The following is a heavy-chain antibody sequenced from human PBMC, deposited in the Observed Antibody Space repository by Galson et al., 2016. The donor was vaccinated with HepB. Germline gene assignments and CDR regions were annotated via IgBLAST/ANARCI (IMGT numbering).Heavy chain of an antibody. D-gene: IGHD4-17*01. Sequence: QSGAEVKKPGESLKISCKGSGYSFTSYWIGWVRQMPGKGLEWMGIIYPGDSDTRYSPPFQGQVTISADKSISTAYLQWSSLKASDTAMYYCARHAATVTTSDYYFDYWGQGTLVTVSS. V-gene: IGHV5-51*01. J-gene: IGHJ4*02. CDR1: GYSFTSYW. CDR3: ARHAATVTTSDYYFDY. CDR2: IYPGDSDT.